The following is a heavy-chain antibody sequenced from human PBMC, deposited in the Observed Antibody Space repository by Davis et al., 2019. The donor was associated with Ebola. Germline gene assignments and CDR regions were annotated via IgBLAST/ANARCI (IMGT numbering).Heavy chain of an antibody. J-gene: IGHJ6*02. V-gene: IGHV1-46*01. D-gene: IGHD4-17*01. CDR2: INPSGGST. CDR3: ARGPYGDYYYYYGMDV. Sequence: ASVKVSCKASGYTFTSYYMHWVRQAPGQGLEWMGIINPSGGSTSYAQKFQGRVTMTRDTFTSTVYMELSSLRSEDTAVYYCARGPYGDYYYYYGMDVWGQGTTVTVSS. CDR1: GYTFTSYY.